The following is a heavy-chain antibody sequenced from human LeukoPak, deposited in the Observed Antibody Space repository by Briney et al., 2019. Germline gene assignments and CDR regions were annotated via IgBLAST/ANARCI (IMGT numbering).Heavy chain of an antibody. V-gene: IGHV1-69*01. Sequence: GASVKVSCKASGGTFSSYAISWVRQAPGQGLEWMGGIIPIFGTANYAQKFQGRVTITADESTSTPYMELRSLRSDDTAVYYCAREGPYFDSQEPFDYWGQGTLVTVSS. J-gene: IGHJ4*02. CDR2: IIPIFGTA. CDR1: GGTFSSYA. D-gene: IGHD3-9*01. CDR3: AREGPYFDSQEPFDY.